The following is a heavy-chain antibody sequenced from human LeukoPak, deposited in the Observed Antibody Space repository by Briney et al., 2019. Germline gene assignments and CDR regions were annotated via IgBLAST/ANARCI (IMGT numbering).Heavy chain of an antibody. D-gene: IGHD6-19*01. CDR1: GYTFTGYY. CDR2: INPNSGGT. V-gene: IGHV1-2*06. J-gene: IGHJ6*02. CDR3: AREGSSGWYWSTTDYYYGMDV. Sequence: VASVKVSCKASGYTFTGYYMHWVRQAPGQGLEWMGRINPNSGGTNYAQKFQGRVTMTRDTSIGTAYMELSRLRSDDTAVYYCAREGSSGWYWSTTDYYYGMDVWGQGTTVTVSS.